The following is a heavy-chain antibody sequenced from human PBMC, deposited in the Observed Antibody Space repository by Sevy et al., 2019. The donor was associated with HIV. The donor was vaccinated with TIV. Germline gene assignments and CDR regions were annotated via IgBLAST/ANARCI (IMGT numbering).Heavy chain of an antibody. J-gene: IGHJ4*02. D-gene: IGHD1-7*01. Sequence: GGSLRLSCAASGFTFSSYAMSWVRQAPGKGLDWVSGISGSGGNTYYADSVKGRFTISRDNSKNTLYLQMNSLRAEDTAVYYCAKELGTNREGDFDYWGQGTLVTVSS. CDR1: GFTFSSYA. CDR3: AKELGTNREGDFDY. CDR2: ISGSGGNT. V-gene: IGHV3-23*01.